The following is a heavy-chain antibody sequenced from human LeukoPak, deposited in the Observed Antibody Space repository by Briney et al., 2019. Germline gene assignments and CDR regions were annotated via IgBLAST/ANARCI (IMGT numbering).Heavy chain of an antibody. CDR2: IYSSGST. D-gene: IGHD6-19*01. CDR1: GLTVSSNY. Sequence: PGGSLRLSCAASGLTVSSNYTTWVRQAPGKGLEWVSVIYSSGSTYYADSVKGRFTISRDTSRNILYLQMNSLRGEDAAVYYCARDSITEAGRDYWGQGTLVTVSS. J-gene: IGHJ4*02. CDR3: ARDSITEAGRDY. V-gene: IGHV3-66*01.